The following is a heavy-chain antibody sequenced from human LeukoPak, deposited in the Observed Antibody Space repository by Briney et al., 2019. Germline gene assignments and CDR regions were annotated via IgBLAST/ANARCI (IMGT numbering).Heavy chain of an antibody. V-gene: IGHV4-59*01. Sequence: SETLSLTCTVSGGSISSYYWSWIRQPPGKGLEWIGYIYYSGSTNYNPSLKSRVTISVDTSKNQFSLKLSSVTAADTAVYYCARETQYYYDSSGCFRHFDYWGQGTLVTVSS. CDR1: GGSISSYY. J-gene: IGHJ4*02. CDR2: IYYSGST. D-gene: IGHD3-22*01. CDR3: ARETQYYYDSSGCFRHFDY.